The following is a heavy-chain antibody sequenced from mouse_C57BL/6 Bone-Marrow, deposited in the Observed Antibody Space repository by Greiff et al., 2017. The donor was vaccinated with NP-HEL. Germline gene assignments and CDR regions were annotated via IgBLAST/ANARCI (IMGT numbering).Heavy chain of an antibody. Sequence: EVQLVESGGDLVKPGGSLKLSCAASGFTFSSYGMSWVRQTPDKRLEWVATISSGGSYTYYPDSVKGRFTISRDNDKNTLYLQMSSLKADDTAMYYCARQGGGAMDYWGQGTSVTVSS. CDR2: ISSGGSYT. V-gene: IGHV5-6*01. CDR1: GFTFSSYG. D-gene: IGHD1-1*02. CDR3: ARQGGGAMDY. J-gene: IGHJ4*01.